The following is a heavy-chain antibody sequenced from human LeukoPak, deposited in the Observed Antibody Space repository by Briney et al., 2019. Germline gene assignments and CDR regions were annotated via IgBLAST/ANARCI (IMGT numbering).Heavy chain of an antibody. D-gene: IGHD1-1*01. V-gene: IGHV1-46*01. J-gene: IGHJ4*02. CDR2: INPSGGST. Sequence: ASVKVSCKASGYTFTSYYMHWVRQAPGQGLEWMGIINPSGGSTSYAQKFQGRVTMTRDTSTSTVYMEPSSLRSEDTAVYYCARAGSEPDFDYWGQGTLVTVSS. CDR3: ARAGSEPDFDY. CDR1: GYTFTSYY.